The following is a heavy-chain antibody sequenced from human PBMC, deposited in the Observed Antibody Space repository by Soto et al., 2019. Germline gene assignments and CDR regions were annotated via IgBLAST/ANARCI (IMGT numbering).Heavy chain of an antibody. V-gene: IGHV4-34*01. J-gene: IGHJ6*02. CDR3: AREGVAHEVTKRYCGVDV. CDR2: INHSGST. D-gene: IGHD5-18*01. Sequence: PSETLSLTCAVYGGSSSGYYWSWIRQPPGKGLEWLGEINHSGSTNYNPSLKSRVTISVDTSKNQFSLKQSSVTAAETAVFYCAREGVAHEVTKRYCGVDVSGQSITVTV. CDR1: GGSSSGYY.